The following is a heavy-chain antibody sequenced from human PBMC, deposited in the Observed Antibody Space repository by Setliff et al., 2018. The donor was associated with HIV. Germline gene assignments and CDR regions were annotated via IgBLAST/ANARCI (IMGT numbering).Heavy chain of an antibody. CDR1: GGSISGFY. V-gene: IGHV4-4*07. Sequence: TLSLTCTVSGGSISGFYWNWIRQSAGKGLQWIGRIYDSGSTKYNPSLKSRVTMSLDTSKNQFSLELTSVTAADTAVYYCARDRIEVVVDGPHDVFDVWGRGTTVTVSS. D-gene: IGHD2-15*01. J-gene: IGHJ3*01. CDR2: IYDSGST. CDR3: ARDRIEVVVDGPHDVFDV.